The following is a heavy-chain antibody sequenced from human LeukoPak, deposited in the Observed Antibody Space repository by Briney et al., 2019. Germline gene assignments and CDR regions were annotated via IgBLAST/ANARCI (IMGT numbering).Heavy chain of an antibody. V-gene: IGHV3-53*01. J-gene: IGHJ3*02. CDR3: ARTIVGETYDAFDI. CDR1: GFTVSSNY. CDR2: MYSGGSP. D-gene: IGHD1-26*01. Sequence: GGSLRLSCAASGFTVSSNYMSWVRQAPGEGLEWVSFMYSGGSPYYADSLKGRFTISRDNSKNTLYLQMNSLRADDTGVYHCARTIVGETYDAFDIWGQGTEVTVSS.